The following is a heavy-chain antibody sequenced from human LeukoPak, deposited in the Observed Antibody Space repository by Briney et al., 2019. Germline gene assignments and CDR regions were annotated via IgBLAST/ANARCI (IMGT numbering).Heavy chain of an antibody. CDR1: GFTFSSYG. V-gene: IGHV3-30*02. CDR2: IRYDGSGK. J-gene: IGHJ6*03. Sequence: GGSLRLSCAASGFTFSSYGMHWVRQAPGKGLEWVAFIRYDGSGKYYADSVKGRFTISRDNSKSTLYLQMNSLRAEDTAVYYCAKGSKAVVFTRDHYMDVWDKGTTVTFSS. CDR3: AKGSKAVVFTRDHYMDV. D-gene: IGHD3-22*01.